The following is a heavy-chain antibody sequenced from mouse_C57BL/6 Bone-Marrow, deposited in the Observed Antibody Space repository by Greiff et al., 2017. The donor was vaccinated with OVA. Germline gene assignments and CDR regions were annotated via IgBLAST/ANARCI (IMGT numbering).Heavy chain of an antibody. CDR1: GFSLTSYG. D-gene: IGHD1-1*01. CDR2: IWGAGST. Sequence: QVQLKESGPGLVAPSQSLSITCTVSGFSLTSYGVDWVRQSPGKGLEWLGVIWGAGSTNYNSALKSSLSISKDNSKSQVFLKMNSLQTDDTAMYYCATVLLREGSYWYFDVWGTGTTVTVSS. J-gene: IGHJ1*03. CDR3: ATVLLREGSYWYFDV. V-gene: IGHV2-6*01.